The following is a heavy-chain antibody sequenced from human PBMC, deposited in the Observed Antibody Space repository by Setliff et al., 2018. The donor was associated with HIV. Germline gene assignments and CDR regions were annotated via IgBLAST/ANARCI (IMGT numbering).Heavy chain of an antibody. V-gene: IGHV3-48*04. CDR3: VRDLMWAFDI. J-gene: IGHJ3*02. D-gene: IGHD2-21*01. Sequence: HPGGSLRLSCVASGFSFSAFSVNWVRQVPGKGLEWISYITKDGGETQFSDSVKGRFTISRDNAMNSLYLQMSGLRVEDTAVYYCVRDLMWAFDIWGQGTMVTVSS. CDR1: GFSFSAFS. CDR2: ITKDGGET.